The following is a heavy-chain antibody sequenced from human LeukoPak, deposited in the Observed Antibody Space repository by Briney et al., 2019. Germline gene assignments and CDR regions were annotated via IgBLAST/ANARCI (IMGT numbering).Heavy chain of an antibody. D-gene: IGHD3-10*01. J-gene: IGHJ4*02. CDR3: ARGEFDYYGSGSYDY. CDR1: GGSFSGYH. V-gene: IGHV4-34*01. Sequence: SETLSLTCAVYGGSFSGYHWSWIRQPPGKGLEWIGEINHSGSTNYNPSLKSRVTISVDTSKNQFSLKLSSVTAADTAVYYCARGEFDYYGSGSYDYWGQGTLVTVSS. CDR2: INHSGST.